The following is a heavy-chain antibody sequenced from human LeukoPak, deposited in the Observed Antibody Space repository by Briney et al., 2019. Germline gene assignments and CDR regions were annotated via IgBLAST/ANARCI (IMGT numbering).Heavy chain of an antibody. D-gene: IGHD3-10*01. CDR1: GYTFTGYY. V-gene: IGHV1-2*02. CDR2: INPNSCDT. CDR3: ARGRRITMVRGVMGVDY. J-gene: IGHJ4*02. Sequence: ASVKVSCKASGYTFTGYYMHWVRQAPGQGLAWMGWINPNSCDTNYAQKFQGRVTMTRDTSISTAYMELSRLRSDDTAVYYCARGRRITMVRGVMGVDYWGQGTLVTVSS.